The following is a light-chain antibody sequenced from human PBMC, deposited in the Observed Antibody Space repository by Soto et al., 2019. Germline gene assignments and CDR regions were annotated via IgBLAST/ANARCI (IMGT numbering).Light chain of an antibody. Sequence: DIQMNQSPSSLYASIGDRVTITCRASQTINIDLNWYQQRPGKVPALLISRASTLQSGVPSRFVGSGSGTDFTLTISSLQPEDFATYYCQQSHSTPTFGGGTKVEIK. CDR3: QQSHSTPT. CDR2: RAS. J-gene: IGKJ4*01. CDR1: QTINID. V-gene: IGKV1-39*01.